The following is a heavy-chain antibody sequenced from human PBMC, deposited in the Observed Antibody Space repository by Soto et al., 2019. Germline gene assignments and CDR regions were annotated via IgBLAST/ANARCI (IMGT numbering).Heavy chain of an antibody. V-gene: IGHV4-31*03. CDR2: IYYSGST. D-gene: IGHD3-10*01. CDR1: GGSISSGVYY. CDR3: ARGTITMVRGVIITPPHY. Sequence: SETLSLTCTVSGGSISSGVYYWSWIRQHPGKGLEWIGYIYYSGSTYYNPSLKSRVTISVDTSKNQFSLKLSSVTAADTAVYYCARGTITMVRGVIITPPHYWGQGTLVTVSS. J-gene: IGHJ4*02.